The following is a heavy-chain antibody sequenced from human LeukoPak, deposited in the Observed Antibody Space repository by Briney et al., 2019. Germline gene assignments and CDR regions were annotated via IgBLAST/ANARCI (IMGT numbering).Heavy chain of an antibody. CDR1: GGSISHYY. J-gene: IGHJ6*02. V-gene: IGHV4-59*01. D-gene: IGHD4/OR15-4a*01. Sequence: SETLSLTCTVSGGSISHYYWSWIRQRPGKGLEWIGYIYYGGTTNYNPSLKSRVTISVDTSKNQFSLKLNSVTAADTAVYYCAREDPQTRVPEGMDVWGQGTTVTVSS. CDR2: IYYGGTT. CDR3: AREDPQTRVPEGMDV.